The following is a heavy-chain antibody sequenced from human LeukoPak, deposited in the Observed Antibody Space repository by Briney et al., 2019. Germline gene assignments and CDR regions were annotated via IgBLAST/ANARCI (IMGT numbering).Heavy chain of an antibody. V-gene: IGHV4-4*02. J-gene: IGHJ1*01. D-gene: IGHD2-15*01. CDR2: IYHSGST. CDR1: GGSISSSNW. Sequence: SETLSLTCAVSGGSISSSNWWSWVRQPPGKGLEWIGEIYHSGSTNYNPSLKSRVTISVDKSKNQFSLKLSSVTAADTAVYYCARVPQGYCSGGSCYSSAEYFQHWGQGTLVTVSS. CDR3: ARVPQGYCSGGSCYSSAEYFQH.